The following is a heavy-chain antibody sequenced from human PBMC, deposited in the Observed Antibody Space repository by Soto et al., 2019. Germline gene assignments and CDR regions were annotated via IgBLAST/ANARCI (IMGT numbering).Heavy chain of an antibody. Sequence: QVQLVQSGAEVKKPGASVKVSCKASGYTFTSYYMHWVRQAPGQGLEWMGIINPSGGSTSYAQKFQGRVTMTRDTSTSTGYMELSSLRSEDTAVYYCARESYCSGGSCFYLDYWGQGTLVTVSS. V-gene: IGHV1-46*03. CDR1: GYTFTSYY. CDR2: INPSGGST. CDR3: ARESYCSGGSCFYLDY. D-gene: IGHD2-15*01. J-gene: IGHJ4*02.